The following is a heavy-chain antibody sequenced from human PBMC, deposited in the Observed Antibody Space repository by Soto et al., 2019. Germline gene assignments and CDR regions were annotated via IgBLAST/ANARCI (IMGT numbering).Heavy chain of an antibody. J-gene: IGHJ4*02. V-gene: IGHV3-23*01. CDR1: GFTFSSYA. Sequence: PGGSLRLSCAASGFTFSSYAMSWVRQAPGKGLEWVSAISGSGGSTYYADSVKGRFTISRDNSKNTLYLQMNSLRAEDTAVYYCAKDVTVAGTVYYFDYWGQGTLVTVSS. CDR2: ISGSGGST. CDR3: AKDVTVAGTVYYFDY. D-gene: IGHD6-19*01.